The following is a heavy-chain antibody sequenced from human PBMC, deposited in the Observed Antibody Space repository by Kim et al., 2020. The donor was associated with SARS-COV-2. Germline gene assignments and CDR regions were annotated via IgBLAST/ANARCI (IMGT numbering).Heavy chain of an antibody. Sequence: ASVKVSCKASGYTFTSYDINWVRQATGQGLEWMGWMNPNSGNTGYAQKFQGRVTMTRNTSISTAYMELSSLRSEDTAVYYCARNMVTMVRGVIGYGMDVWGQGTTVTVSS. J-gene: IGHJ6*02. CDR2: MNPNSGNT. V-gene: IGHV1-8*01. CDR3: ARNMVTMVRGVIGYGMDV. CDR1: GYTFTSYD. D-gene: IGHD3-10*01.